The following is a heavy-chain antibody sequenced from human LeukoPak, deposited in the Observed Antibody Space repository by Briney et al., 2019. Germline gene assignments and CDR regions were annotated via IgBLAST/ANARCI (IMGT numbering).Heavy chain of an antibody. D-gene: IGHD2-2*01. CDR3: AGEPYCSGTSCYPN. Sequence: KSSETLSLTCTVSGGSISSGGYSWSWIRQHPGKGLEWIGYIYYSGSTYYNPSLKSRVTISVDTSKNQFSLRLSSVTAADTAVYYCAGEPYCSGTSCYPNWGQGTLVTVSS. J-gene: IGHJ4*02. CDR2: IYYSGST. CDR1: GGSISSGGYS. V-gene: IGHV4-31*03.